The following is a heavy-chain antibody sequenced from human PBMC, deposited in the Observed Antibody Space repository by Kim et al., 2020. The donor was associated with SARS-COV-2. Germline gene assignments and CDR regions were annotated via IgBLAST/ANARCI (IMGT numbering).Heavy chain of an antibody. V-gene: IGHV6-1*01. J-gene: IGHJ6*02. CDR1: GDSVSSNSAA. CDR3: ARDRGVRKGLVRESLDV. CDR2: TYYRSKWYN. D-gene: IGHD3-10*01. Sequence: SQTLSLTCAISGDSVSSNSAAWNWIRQSPSRGLEWLGRTYYRSKWYNDYAVSVKSRITINPDTSKNQFSLQLNSVTPEDTAVYYCARDRGVRKGLVRESLDVWGQGTTVTVSS.